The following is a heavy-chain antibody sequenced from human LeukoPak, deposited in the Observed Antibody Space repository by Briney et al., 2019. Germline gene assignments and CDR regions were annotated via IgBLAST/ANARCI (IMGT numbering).Heavy chain of an antibody. D-gene: IGHD6-19*01. CDR2: IIPIFGTA. Sequence: SVKVSCKASGGTFSSYAISWVRQAPGQGLEWMGGIIPIFGTANYAQKFQGRVTMTEDTSTDTAYMELSSLRSEDTAVYYCASSGIAVAGVPRYWGQGTLVTVSS. J-gene: IGHJ4*02. CDR1: GGTFSSYA. CDR3: ASSGIAVAGVPRY. V-gene: IGHV1-69*06.